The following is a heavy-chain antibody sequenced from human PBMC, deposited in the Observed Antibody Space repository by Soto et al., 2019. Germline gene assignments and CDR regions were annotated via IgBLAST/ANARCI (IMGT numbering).Heavy chain of an antibody. CDR3: ASGSTVINTLDF. CDR2: IYYGGST. J-gene: IGHJ4*02. V-gene: IGHV4-30-4*01. CDR1: GGSTTSGDYY. Sequence: SETLSLTCTVSGGSTTSGDYYWCWIRQPPGKGLEWVGYIYYGGSTYYNPSLKSRITISLDTPKNQFSLDLTSVTAADTAVYYCASGSTVINTLDFWGQGTLVTVSS. D-gene: IGHD4-17*01.